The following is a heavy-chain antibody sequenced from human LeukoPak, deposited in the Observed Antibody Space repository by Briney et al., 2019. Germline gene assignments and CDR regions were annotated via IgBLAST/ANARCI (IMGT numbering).Heavy chain of an antibody. CDR2: TSGGRA. J-gene: IGHJ4*02. CDR3: AKALDSASGIFQA. Sequence: GGSLRLSCAASGFTFCSYAMTWVRQAPGKGLECVAGTSGGRAYTADAVKGRFTISRDISKNTLYLEMNSLRAEDTAIYYCAKALDSASGIFQAWGQGTLVTVSS. V-gene: IGHV3-23*01. D-gene: IGHD3-10*01. CDR1: GFTFCSYA.